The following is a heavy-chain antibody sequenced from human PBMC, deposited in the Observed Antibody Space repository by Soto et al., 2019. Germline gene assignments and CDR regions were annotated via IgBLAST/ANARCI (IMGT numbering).Heavy chain of an antibody. J-gene: IGHJ4*02. V-gene: IGHV1-2*02. D-gene: IGHD6-19*01. CDR1: GYIFTAYS. CDR2: FNPNSGDT. Sequence: GASVKVSFKASGYIFTAYSMHWLRQAPGQGLEWVGWFNPNSGDTIYAQKFQGRVTLTGDTSISTAYMELYSLTSGDTAVYYCAREASAVISLDYWGQGTLVTVSS. CDR3: AREASAVISLDY.